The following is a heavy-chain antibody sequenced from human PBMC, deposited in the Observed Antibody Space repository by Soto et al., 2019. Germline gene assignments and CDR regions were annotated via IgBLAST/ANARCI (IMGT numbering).Heavy chain of an antibody. D-gene: IGHD1-20*01. CDR3: ARDPLYNWNDVPYFDY. CDR2: ISSSSSTI. V-gene: IGHV3-48*01. J-gene: IGHJ4*02. Sequence: EVQLVESGGGLVQPGGSLRLSCVASGFTFSSYSMNWVRQAPGKGLEWVSYISSSSSTIYYADSVKGRFTISRDNAKNSLYLQMNSLRAEDTAVYYCARDPLYNWNDVPYFDYWGQGTLVTVSS. CDR1: GFTFSSYS.